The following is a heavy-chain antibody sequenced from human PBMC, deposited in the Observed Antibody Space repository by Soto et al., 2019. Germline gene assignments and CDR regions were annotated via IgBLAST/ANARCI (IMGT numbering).Heavy chain of an antibody. CDR3: TSLSSTWPRDY. D-gene: IGHD6-13*01. J-gene: IGHJ4*02. V-gene: IGHV3-7*03. CDR1: GFNFGSHW. Sequence: QSGGSLRLSCAASGFNFGSHWMSWVRQAPGKGLEWVANIKQDGSEKYYVDSVKGRFTISRDNVRNSLFLQMNSLRAEDTAIYYCTSLSSTWPRDYWGQGTLVTVSS. CDR2: IKQDGSEK.